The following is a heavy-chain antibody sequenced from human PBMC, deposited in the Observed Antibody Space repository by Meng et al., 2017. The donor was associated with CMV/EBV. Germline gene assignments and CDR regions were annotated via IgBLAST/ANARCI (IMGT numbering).Heavy chain of an antibody. Sequence: QVKLMQPGAGVKSPGASVKVSCQTSGYRFSDHYMHWGRQAPGQGLEWMGWIYPNSGGTNYAQKFQDRVTMTRDTSISTVYMELSRLTSDDTAVYYCVRDHNWGPDYWGQGTLVTVSS. V-gene: IGHV1-2*02. CDR3: VRDHNWGPDY. D-gene: IGHD1-1*01. CDR2: IYPNSGGT. CDR1: GYRFSDHY. J-gene: IGHJ4*02.